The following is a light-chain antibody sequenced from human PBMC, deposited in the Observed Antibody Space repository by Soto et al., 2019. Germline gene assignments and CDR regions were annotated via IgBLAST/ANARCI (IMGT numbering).Light chain of an antibody. Sequence: DIQMTQSPSSLSASVGDRVTITCRASQSISSYLNWYQQKPGKAPKLLIYAASSLQSGVPSRFSGSGSGTEFTLTISSPQPEDFATYYCLQHNSYPLTFGGGTKVDIK. CDR2: AAS. CDR3: LQHNSYPLT. V-gene: IGKV1-17*01. CDR1: QSISSY. J-gene: IGKJ4*01.